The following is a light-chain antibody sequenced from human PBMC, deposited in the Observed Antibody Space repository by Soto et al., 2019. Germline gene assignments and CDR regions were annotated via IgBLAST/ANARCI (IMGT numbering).Light chain of an antibody. Sequence: QSALTQPASVSESPGQSITISCTGSSSDVGDYDYVSWYQQHPGKAPKLMIYAVSNRPSGISNRFSGSKSGNTASLTISGLQAEDEADYYCSSYTSSSTYVLFGGGTKVTVL. CDR3: SSYTSSSTYVL. V-gene: IGLV2-14*01. CDR2: AVS. CDR1: SSDVGDYDY. J-gene: IGLJ2*01.